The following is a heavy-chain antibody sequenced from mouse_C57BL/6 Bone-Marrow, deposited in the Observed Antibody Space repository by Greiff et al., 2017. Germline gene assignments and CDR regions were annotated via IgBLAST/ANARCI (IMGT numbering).Heavy chain of an antibody. D-gene: IGHD4-1*01. Sequence: QVQLQQPGAELVMPGASVKLSCKASGYPFTSYWMHWVKQGPGPGLEWIGEIDPSDSYTNYNQKFKGKSTLTGDKSSSTAYMQLSSLTSEDSAVYYCARWDWDEGYWGQGTTLTVSS. J-gene: IGHJ2*01. CDR3: ARWDWDEGY. V-gene: IGHV1-69*01. CDR2: IDPSDSYT. CDR1: GYPFTSYW.